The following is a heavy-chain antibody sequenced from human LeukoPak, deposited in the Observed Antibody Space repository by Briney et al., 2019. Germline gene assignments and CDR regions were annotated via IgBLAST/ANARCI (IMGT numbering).Heavy chain of an antibody. CDR2: FDYGGST. J-gene: IGHJ4*02. V-gene: IGHV4-39*01. Sequence: SEALSLTCSVSGGSISSSSYSWGWIRQPPGKGLEWIGSFDYGGSTYYNPSLKSRVTISVDTSKNQFSLKLSSVTAADTAVYYCASRINYDILTGYYSKFDYWGQGTLVTVSS. CDR3: ASRINYDILTGYYSKFDY. D-gene: IGHD3-9*01. CDR1: GGSISSSSYS.